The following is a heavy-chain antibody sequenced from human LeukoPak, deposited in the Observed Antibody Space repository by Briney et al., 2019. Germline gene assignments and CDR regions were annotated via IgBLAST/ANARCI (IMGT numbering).Heavy chain of an antibody. CDR1: GFSFGGYA. Sequence: GGSLRLSCAASGFSFGGYAMTWVRQAPGKGLEWVSSTTYNGAATYYLDSVKARFTISRDNSRSTLYLQMDSLTAEDTALYYCAKDGLYFDGSTHIYYFDSWGQGTPVAVSS. V-gene: IGHV3-23*01. J-gene: IGHJ4*02. D-gene: IGHD3-9*01. CDR2: TTYNGAAT. CDR3: AKDGLYFDGSTHIYYFDS.